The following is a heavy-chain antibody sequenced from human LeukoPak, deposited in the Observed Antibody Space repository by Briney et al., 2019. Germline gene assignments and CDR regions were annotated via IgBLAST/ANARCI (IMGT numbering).Heavy chain of an antibody. CDR2: IYSGGST. V-gene: IGHV3-53*01. Sequence: GGSLRLSCAASGFTVSSNYMSWVRQAPGKGLEWVSVIYSGGSTYYADSVKGRFTIFRDNSKNTVYLQMNSLRVEDTAVYYCAKSLYGGCDYWGQGTVVTVSS. J-gene: IGHJ4*02. CDR1: GFTVSSNY. CDR3: AKSLYGGCDY. D-gene: IGHD3-16*02.